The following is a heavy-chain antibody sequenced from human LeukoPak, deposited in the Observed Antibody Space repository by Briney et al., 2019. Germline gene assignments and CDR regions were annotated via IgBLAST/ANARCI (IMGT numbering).Heavy chain of an antibody. D-gene: IGHD3-22*01. CDR3: ARLSSGYTYYFDH. Sequence: SQTLSLTCTVSGGSISSGSYDWSWIRQPAGKGLEWIGRIYTSGSTNYNPSLKSRVTISVDTSKNQFSLKLSSVTAADTAVYYCARLSSGYTYYFDHWGQGTLVTVSS. CDR2: IYTSGST. J-gene: IGHJ4*02. CDR1: GGSISSGSYD. V-gene: IGHV4-61*02.